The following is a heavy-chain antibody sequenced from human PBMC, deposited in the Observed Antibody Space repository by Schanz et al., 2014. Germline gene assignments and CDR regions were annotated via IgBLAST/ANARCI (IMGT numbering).Heavy chain of an antibody. Sequence: QVQLVESGGTLVKPGGSLRLSCVVSGFTFSDYYMSWIRQAPGKGLEWVSYISRDGTTSYYADSVKGRFTISRDNAKNSLYLEMTSLRGEDTAVYYCARDGGRDGYNLAFDVWGQGTLVTVSS. V-gene: IGHV3-11*01. CDR1: GFTFSDYY. J-gene: IGHJ3*01. CDR2: ISRDGTTS. CDR3: ARDGGRDGYNLAFDV. D-gene: IGHD5-12*01.